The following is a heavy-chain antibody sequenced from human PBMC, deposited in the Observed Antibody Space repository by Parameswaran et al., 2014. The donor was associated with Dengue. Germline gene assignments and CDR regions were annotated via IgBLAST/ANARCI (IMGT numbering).Heavy chain of an antibody. V-gene: IGHV3-73*01. CDR2: IRSKANSYAT. Sequence: QMPGKGLEWVGRIRSKANSYATAYAASVKGRFTISRDDSKNTAYLQMNSLKTEDTAVYYCTRRYTTGDYWGQGTLVTVSS. D-gene: IGHD1-14*01. CDR3: TRRYTTGDY. J-gene: IGHJ4*02.